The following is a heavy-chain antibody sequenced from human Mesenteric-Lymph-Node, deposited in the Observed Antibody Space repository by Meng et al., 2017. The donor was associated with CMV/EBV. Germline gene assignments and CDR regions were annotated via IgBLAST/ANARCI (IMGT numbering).Heavy chain of an antibody. CDR1: GGSISSGVYY. Sequence: SETLSLTCTVSGGSISSGVYYWSWIRQHPGKGLEWIGYIYYSGSTYYNPSLKSRVTISVDTSKNQFSLKLGSVTAADTAVYYCARADIQGPFDPWGQGTLVTVSS. CDR2: IYYSGST. V-gene: IGHV4-31*03. D-gene: IGHD2-15*01. J-gene: IGHJ5*02. CDR3: ARADIQGPFDP.